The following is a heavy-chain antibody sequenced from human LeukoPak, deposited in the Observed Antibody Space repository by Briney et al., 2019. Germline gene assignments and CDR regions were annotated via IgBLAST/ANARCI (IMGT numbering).Heavy chain of an antibody. CDR3: ARVHVVGATTGFDY. Sequence: SETLSLTCTVSGGSISSYYWSWIRQPPGKGLEWIGYIYYSGSTNYNPSLKSRVTISVDTSKNQFSLKLSSVTAADTAVYYCARVHVVGATTGFDYWGQGTLVTVSS. CDR1: GGSISSYY. CDR2: IYYSGST. V-gene: IGHV4-59*01. D-gene: IGHD1-26*01. J-gene: IGHJ4*02.